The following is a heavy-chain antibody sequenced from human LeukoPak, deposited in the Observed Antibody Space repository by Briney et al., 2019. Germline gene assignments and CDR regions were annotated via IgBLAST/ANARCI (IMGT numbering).Heavy chain of an antibody. Sequence: SETLSLTCAVSGASVSSHYWSWIRQSPGKGLEWIGHIYHSGTTKYNPSLKSRVTMSVDTSKNQFSLRLSSVTAADTAVYYCARHGSSYSFGCWGQGILVTVSS. J-gene: IGHJ4*02. D-gene: IGHD6-13*01. CDR3: ARHGSSYSFGC. CDR1: GASVSSHY. CDR2: IYHSGTT. V-gene: IGHV4-59*08.